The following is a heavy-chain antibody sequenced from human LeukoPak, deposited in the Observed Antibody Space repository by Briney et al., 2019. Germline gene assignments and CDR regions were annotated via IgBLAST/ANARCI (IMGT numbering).Heavy chain of an antibody. CDR2: IIPIFGTA. D-gene: IGHD3-22*01. Sequence: GASVKVSCKASGGTFSSYAISWVRQAPGQGLEWMGGIIPIFGTANYAQKFQGRVTITADESTSTAYMELSSLRSEDTAVYYCARPAIPYYYDSSGYYFPFDYWGQGTLVTVSP. V-gene: IGHV1-69*13. CDR3: ARPAIPYYYDSSGYYFPFDY. CDR1: GGTFSSYA. J-gene: IGHJ4*02.